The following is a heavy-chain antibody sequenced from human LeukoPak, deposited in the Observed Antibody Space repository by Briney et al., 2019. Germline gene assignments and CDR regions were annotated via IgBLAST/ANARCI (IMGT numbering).Heavy chain of an antibody. CDR3: ARTGSYSSGWYDY. CDR2: IYYSEST. Sequence: SETLSLTCTVSGASISSYYWSWIRQPPGKGLEWIGYIYYSESTNYNPSLKSRVTISVDTSKNQFSLKLSSVTAADTAVYYCARTGSYSSGWYDYWGQGTLVTVSS. J-gene: IGHJ4*02. V-gene: IGHV4-59*01. CDR1: GASISSYY. D-gene: IGHD6-19*01.